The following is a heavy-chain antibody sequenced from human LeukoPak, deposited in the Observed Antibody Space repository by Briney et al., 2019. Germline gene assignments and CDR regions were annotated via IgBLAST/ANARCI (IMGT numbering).Heavy chain of an antibody. D-gene: IGHD3-3*01. CDR1: GGTFNKYA. J-gene: IGHJ5*02. CDR3: ARGAHPGIFPGWFHP. V-gene: IGHV1-69*05. Sequence: SVKVSCKASGGTFNKYAITWVRQAPGQGLEWMGGIIPMHAPARYAQNFQGRVTITTDESTSTAYMELSSLKSEDTALYYCARGAHPGIFPGWFHPGGQGTLVPVSS. CDR2: IIPMHAPA.